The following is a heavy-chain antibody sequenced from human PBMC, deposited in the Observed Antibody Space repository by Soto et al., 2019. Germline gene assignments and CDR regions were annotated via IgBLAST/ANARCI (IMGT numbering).Heavy chain of an antibody. CDR3: ARDPGYDFWSGYCFDY. V-gene: IGHV3-48*01. CDR1: GFTFSSYS. J-gene: IGHJ4*02. D-gene: IGHD3-3*01. Sequence: EVQLVESGGGLVQPGGSLRLSCAASGFTFSSYSMNWVRQAPGKGLEWVSYISSSSSTIYYADSVKGRFTISRDNAKNSLYLQMNSLRAEDTAVYYCARDPGYDFWSGYCFDYWGQGTLVTVSS. CDR2: ISSSSSTI.